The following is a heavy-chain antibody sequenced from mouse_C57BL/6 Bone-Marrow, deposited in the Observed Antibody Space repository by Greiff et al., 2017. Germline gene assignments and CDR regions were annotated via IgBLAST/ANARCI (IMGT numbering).Heavy chain of an antibody. D-gene: IGHD1-1*01. V-gene: IGHV2-2*01. CDR1: GFSLTSYG. CDR3: ARTPITTVASFDV. Sequence: QVQLKESGPGLVQPSQSLSITCTVSGFSLTSYGVHWVRQSPGKGLEWLGVIGSGGSTDYNAAFITRLSISKDNSKSQVFFKMYSLQADYTTIYYCARTPITTVASFDVWGTGTTVTLSS. CDR2: IGSGGST. J-gene: IGHJ1*03.